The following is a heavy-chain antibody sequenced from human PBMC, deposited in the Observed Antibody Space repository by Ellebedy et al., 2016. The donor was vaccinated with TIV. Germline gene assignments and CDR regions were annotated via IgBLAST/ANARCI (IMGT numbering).Heavy chain of an antibody. CDR1: GFTFSSYV. V-gene: IGHV3-23*01. J-gene: IGHJ4*02. CDR2: ISGSGDSI. Sequence: GGSLRLXXAASGFTFSSYVMSWVRQAPGKGLEWVSVISGSGDSIYYADSVRGRFTISRDNAKNTLYLQMNSLRGEDTAVYYCASIRFDYWGQGTLVTVSS. D-gene: IGHD4-11*01. CDR3: ASIRFDY.